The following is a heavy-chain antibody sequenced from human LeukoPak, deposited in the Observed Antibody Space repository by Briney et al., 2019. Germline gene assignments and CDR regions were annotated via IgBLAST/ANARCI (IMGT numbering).Heavy chain of an antibody. CDR1: GFTFDDYA. J-gene: IGHJ4*02. CDR2: ISWNSGSI. CDR3: AKDRSIVATQSSGGIDY. Sequence: GGSLRLSCAASGFTFDDYAMHWARQAPGEGLEWVSGISWNSGSIGYADSVKGRFTISRDNAKNSLYLQMNSLRAEDTALYYCAKDRSIVATQSSGGIDYWGQGTLVTVSS. D-gene: IGHD2-15*01. V-gene: IGHV3-9*01.